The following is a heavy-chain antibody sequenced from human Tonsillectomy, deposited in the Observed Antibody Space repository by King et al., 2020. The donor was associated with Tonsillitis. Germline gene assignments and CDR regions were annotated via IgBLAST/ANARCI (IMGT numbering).Heavy chain of an antibody. V-gene: IGHV3-64*01. CDR1: GFTFSSYA. D-gene: IGHD5/OR15-5a*01. CDR3: ARDGGSTAGYYYYMDV. J-gene: IGHJ6*03. Sequence: QLVQSGGGLVQPGGSLRLSCAASGFTFSSYAMHWVRQAPGKGLEYVSAISSNGGSTYYANSVKGRFTIYRDNSKNSLYLQMGSLRAEDMAVYYCARDGGSTAGYYYYMDVWGNGTTVTVSS. CDR2: ISSNGGST.